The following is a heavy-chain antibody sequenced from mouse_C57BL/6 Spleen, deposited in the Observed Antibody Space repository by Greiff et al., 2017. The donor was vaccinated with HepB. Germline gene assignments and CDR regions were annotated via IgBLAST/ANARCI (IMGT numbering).Heavy chain of an antibody. CDR3: TRLWLRGGYYFDY. J-gene: IGHJ2*01. Sequence: EVKLEESGGGLVQPGGSMKLSCVASGFTFSNYWMNWVRQSPEKGLEWVAQIRLKSDNYATHYAESVKGRFTISRDDSKSSVYLQMNNLRAEDTGIYYCTRLWLRGGYYFDYWGQGTTLTVSS. D-gene: IGHD2-2*01. CDR2: IRLKSDNYAT. CDR1: GFTFSNYW. V-gene: IGHV6-3*01.